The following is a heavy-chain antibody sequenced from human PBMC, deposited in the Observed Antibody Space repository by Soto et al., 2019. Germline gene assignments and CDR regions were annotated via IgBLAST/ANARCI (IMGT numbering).Heavy chain of an antibody. J-gene: IGHJ1*01. CDR3: ARDEGRQGPEYFHH. V-gene: IGHV3-74*01. CDR2: INVDGNTI. CDR1: GFSFSTYW. Sequence: EVQLVESGGGLVQPGGSLRLSCAASGFSFSTYWMYWVRQAPGKGLVWVSRINVDGNTINYADSVKGRFTVSGDNAKNTLYLQMNSLRAEDTAVYYCARDEGRQGPEYFHHWGQGTLVTVSS.